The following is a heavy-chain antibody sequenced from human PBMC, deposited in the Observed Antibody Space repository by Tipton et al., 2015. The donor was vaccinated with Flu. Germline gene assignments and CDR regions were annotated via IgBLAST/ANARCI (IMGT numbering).Heavy chain of an antibody. Sequence: VQLVQSGAEVKKPGESLKISCKGSGYRFTSYWIGWVRQMPGKGLEWMGIISPGDSDTKYNPSFQGQATISADKSINTAYLQWSSLKASDTAMYYCARQTFYYDNSAYFWGQGTLVTVSS. D-gene: IGHD3-22*01. J-gene: IGHJ4*02. V-gene: IGHV5-51*01. CDR3: ARQTFYYDNSAYF. CDR1: GYRFTSYW. CDR2: ISPGDSDT.